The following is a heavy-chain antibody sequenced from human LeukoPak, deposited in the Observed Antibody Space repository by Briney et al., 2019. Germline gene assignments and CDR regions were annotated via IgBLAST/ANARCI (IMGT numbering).Heavy chain of an antibody. CDR3: ARFVVGAEDAFDI. CDR2: IYYSGST. Sequence: RSSETLSLTCTVSGGSISSSSYYWGWIRQPPGKGLEWIGYIYYSGSTNYNPSLKSRVTISVDTSKNQFSLKLSSVTAADTAVYYCARFVVGAEDAFDIWGQGTMVTVSS. J-gene: IGHJ3*02. V-gene: IGHV4-61*05. D-gene: IGHD2-21*01. CDR1: GGSISSSSYY.